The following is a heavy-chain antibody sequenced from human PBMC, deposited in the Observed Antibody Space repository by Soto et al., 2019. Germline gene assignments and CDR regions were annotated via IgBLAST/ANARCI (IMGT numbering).Heavy chain of an antibody. CDR3: ASNIFYYDSSGSLAFHYGLDV. CDR1: GYTLSTYG. V-gene: IGHV1-18*01. J-gene: IGHJ6*02. Sequence: QVQLVQSRAEVKKPGASVKVSCKASGYTLSTYGVSWVQQAPGQGLEWMGWISAFNGDTNYAQRFQGRVTMTSDTSTSTASMELRSLRSDDTAVYYCASNIFYYDSSGSLAFHYGLDVWGQGTTVIVSS. CDR2: ISAFNGDT. D-gene: IGHD3-22*01.